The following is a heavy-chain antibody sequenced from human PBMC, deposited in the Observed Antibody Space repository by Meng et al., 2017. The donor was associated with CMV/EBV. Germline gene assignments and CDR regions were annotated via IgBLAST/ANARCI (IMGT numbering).Heavy chain of an antibody. CDR3: AKTSGRSQFDY. D-gene: IGHD3-10*01. J-gene: IGHJ4*02. CDR1: GFTFSSYA. CDR2: ISGSGGST. V-gene: IGHV3-23*01. Sequence: GESLKISCAASGFTFSSYAMSWVRQAPGKGLEWVSAISGSGGSTYYADSVKGRFTLSRDNSKNTLYLQMNSLRAEDTAVYYCAKTSGRSQFDYWGQGTLVTVSS.